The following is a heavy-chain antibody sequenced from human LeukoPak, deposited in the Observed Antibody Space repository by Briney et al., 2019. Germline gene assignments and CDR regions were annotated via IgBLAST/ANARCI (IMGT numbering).Heavy chain of an antibody. CDR1: GFTFDDYA. CDR3: ARDPAYSSSSDLDY. V-gene: IGHV3-9*01. J-gene: IGHJ4*02. D-gene: IGHD6-6*01. CDR2: ISWNSGSI. Sequence: SGGSLRLSRAASGFTFDDYAMHWVRQAPWKGLEWVSGISWNSGSIGYADSVKGRLTISRDNAKNSLYLQMNSLRAEDTAVYYCARDPAYSSSSDLDYWGQGTLVTVSS.